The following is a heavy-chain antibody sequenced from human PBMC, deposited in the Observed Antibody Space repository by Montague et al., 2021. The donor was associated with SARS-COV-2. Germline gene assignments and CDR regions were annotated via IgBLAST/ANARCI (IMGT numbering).Heavy chain of an antibody. CDR3: ARQITMVREPFDS. CDR1: GDSVSRSY. Sequence: SETLSLTCTVAGDSVSRSYWNWIRRSPGKGLEWTGNIYYYGSVNYNPSLKSRLSISLDTSKNQLSLTLTSVTAADTATYYCARQITMVREPFDSWGQGTLVLVSS. J-gene: IGHJ4*02. D-gene: IGHD3-10*01. V-gene: IGHV4-59*08. CDR2: IYYYGSV.